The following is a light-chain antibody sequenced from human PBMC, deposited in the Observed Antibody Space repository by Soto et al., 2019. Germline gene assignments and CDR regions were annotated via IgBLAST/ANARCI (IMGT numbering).Light chain of an antibody. J-gene: IGKJ1*01. CDR1: QNINTY. Sequence: DIQMTQYPYSLSAAVGDRGTISCRASQNINTYFNWYQQKPGKAPKLLIFDAASLQNGVPSRFSGGGSRTDFTLTISSLQPDDFATYYCQHYNSYGTFGQGTKVDIK. CDR3: QHYNSYGT. CDR2: DAA. V-gene: IGKV1-39*01.